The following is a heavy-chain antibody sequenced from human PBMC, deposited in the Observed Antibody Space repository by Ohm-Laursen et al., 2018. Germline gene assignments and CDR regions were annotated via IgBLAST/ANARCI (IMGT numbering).Heavy chain of an antibody. CDR1: GFSFSSYG. V-gene: IGHV3-30*18. CDR2: ISYDGNNK. CDR3: AKDFKGYSNGFYYYYGMDI. Sequence: SLRLSCAASGFSFSSYGMHWVRQAPGKGLEWVAVISYDGNNKYYGDSVKGRFTISRDNAKNTLYLQMNSLRAEDTAVYYCAKDFKGYSNGFYYYYGMDIWGQGTTVTVSS. J-gene: IGHJ6*02. D-gene: IGHD5-18*01.